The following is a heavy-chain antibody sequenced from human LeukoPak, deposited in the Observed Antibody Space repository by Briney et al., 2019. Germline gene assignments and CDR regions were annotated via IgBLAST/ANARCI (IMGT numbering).Heavy chain of an antibody. V-gene: IGHV4-61*02. Sequence: SQTLSLTCTVSGGSISSGSYYWSWIRQPAGKGLEWIGRIYTSGSTNYNPSLKSRVTISVDTSKNQFSLKLSSVTAADTAVYYCARGLLWFGEFSSFDYWGQGTLVTVSS. J-gene: IGHJ4*02. D-gene: IGHD3-10*01. CDR2: IYTSGST. CDR3: ARGLLWFGEFSSFDY. CDR1: GGSISSGSYY.